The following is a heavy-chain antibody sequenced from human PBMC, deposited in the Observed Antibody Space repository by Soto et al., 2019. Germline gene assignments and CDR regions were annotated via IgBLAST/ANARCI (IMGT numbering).Heavy chain of an antibody. CDR1: GFPFSSYA. D-gene: IGHD3-22*01. CDR2: ISGGGNDR. Sequence: TWGSLRLSCAASGFPFSSYAISFGGHAPGRGLEWVAAISGGGNDRYYADFVQGRFTFSRDNSRNILYLQMNSLRADDTAMYFCARSLFMVAPDSEPFDYWGQGTLVTVSS. J-gene: IGHJ4*02. CDR3: ARSLFMVAPDSEPFDY. V-gene: IGHV3-23*01.